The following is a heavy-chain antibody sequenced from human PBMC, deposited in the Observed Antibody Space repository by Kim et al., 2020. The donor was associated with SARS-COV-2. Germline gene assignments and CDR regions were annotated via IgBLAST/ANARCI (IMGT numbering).Heavy chain of an antibody. CDR1: GFTFNIFA. Sequence: GGSLRLSCAASGFTFNIFAMSWVRQAPGKGLEWVSSITASGGDTYYADSVEGRFIISRDNSKNTVSLRMNSLRAEDTAKYYCAKDFASGSYTALDVWGQGTTVIV. D-gene: IGHD3-10*01. J-gene: IGHJ6*02. CDR3: AKDFASGSYTALDV. CDR2: ITASGGDT. V-gene: IGHV3-23*01.